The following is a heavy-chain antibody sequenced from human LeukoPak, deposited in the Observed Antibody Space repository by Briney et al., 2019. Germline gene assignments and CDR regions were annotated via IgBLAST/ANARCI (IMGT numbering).Heavy chain of an antibody. CDR3: AQSRENTAMVMESVDSFDY. CDR1: GGSFSGYY. CDR2: INHSGST. V-gene: IGHV4-34*01. D-gene: IGHD5-18*01. Sequence: PSETLSLTCAVYGGSFSGYYWSWIRQPPGKGLEWIGEINHSGSTNYNPSLKSRVTISVDTSKNQFSLKLSSVTAADTAVYYCAQSRENTAMVMESVDSFDYWGQGTLVTVSS. J-gene: IGHJ4*02.